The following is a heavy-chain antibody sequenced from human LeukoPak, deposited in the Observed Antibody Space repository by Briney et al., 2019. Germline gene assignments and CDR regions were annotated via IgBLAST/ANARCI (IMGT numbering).Heavy chain of an antibody. CDR2: ISGDSRTI. V-gene: IGHV3-48*02. CDR3: AREGYMVPGVMFDS. CDR1: GFIFSSDS. D-gene: IGHD3-10*01. Sequence: GGSLRLSCAASGFIFSSDSMNWVRQAPGKGLEWVSYISGDSRTIFYAAAVKGRFTISRDNDKNSLYLQMNSLRDEDTAVYYCAREGYMVPGVMFDSWGQGILVTVSS. J-gene: IGHJ4*02.